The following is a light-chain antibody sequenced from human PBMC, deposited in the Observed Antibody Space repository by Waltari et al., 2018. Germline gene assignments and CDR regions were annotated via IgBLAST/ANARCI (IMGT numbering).Light chain of an antibody. CDR1: QSVLYSSNNKNY. Sequence: IVMTQSPDFLAVSLGERATINCKSSQSVLYSSNNKNYLAWYQQKPGQPPKLLVYWASTRQSGVPDRFSGSGSGTDFTLTISSLQAEDVAIYYCQQYYDTPLTFGGGTKVEIK. CDR3: QQYYDTPLT. CDR2: WAS. J-gene: IGKJ4*01. V-gene: IGKV4-1*01.